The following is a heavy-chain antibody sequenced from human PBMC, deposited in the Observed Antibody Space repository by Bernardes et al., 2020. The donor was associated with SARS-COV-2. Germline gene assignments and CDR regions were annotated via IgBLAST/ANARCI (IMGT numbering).Heavy chain of an antibody. CDR1: GFTFDDYG. CDR2: INRNGGST. D-gene: IGHD4-17*01. V-gene: IGHV3-20*04. J-gene: IGHJ4*02. Sequence: GRSLRLSCAASGFTFDDYGMSWVRQAPGKGLEWVSGINRNGGSTGYADSVKGRFTISRDNAKNSLHLQVNSLRDEDTALYYCARGYFYGPFDFWGQGILVTVSS. CDR3: ARGYFYGPFDF.